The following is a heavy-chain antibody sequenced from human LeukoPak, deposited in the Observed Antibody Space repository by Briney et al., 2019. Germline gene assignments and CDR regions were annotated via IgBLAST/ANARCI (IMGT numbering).Heavy chain of an antibody. CDR3: ARDESEQRGYSYGPPLFELAAAFDI. Sequence: PGGSLRLSCAASGYTFSSYSMNWVRQAPGKGLEWVSYISSSSSTIYYADSVKGRFTISRDNAKNSLYLQMNSLRAEDTAAYYCARDESEQRGYSYGPPLFELAAAFDIWGQGTMVAVSS. D-gene: IGHD5-18*01. V-gene: IGHV3-48*04. CDR2: ISSSSSTI. CDR1: GYTFSSYS. J-gene: IGHJ3*02.